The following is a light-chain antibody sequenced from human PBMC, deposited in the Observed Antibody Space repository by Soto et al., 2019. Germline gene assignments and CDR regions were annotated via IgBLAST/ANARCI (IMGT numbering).Light chain of an antibody. CDR3: SSYAGSNNLGHV. CDR1: SSDVGGYNY. CDR2: EVS. Sequence: QSVLTQPPSASGSPGQSVTICCTGTSSDVGGYNYVSWYQQHPGKAPKLMIYEVSKRPSGVPDRFSGSKSGNTASLTVSGLQAEDEADYYCSSYAGSNNLGHVFGTGTKVTVL. J-gene: IGLJ1*01. V-gene: IGLV2-8*01.